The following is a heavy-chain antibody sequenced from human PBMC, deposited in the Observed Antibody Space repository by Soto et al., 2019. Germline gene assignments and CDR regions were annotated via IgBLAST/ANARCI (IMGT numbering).Heavy chain of an antibody. CDR1: GSSISSSNW. V-gene: IGHV4-4*02. CDR3: ARRGQQLAPTIDY. Sequence: SETLSLTCAVSGSSISSSNWWSWVRQPPGKGLEWIGEIYHSGSTNCNPSLKSRVTISVDKSKNQFSLKLSSVTAADTAVYYCARRGQQLAPTIDYWGQGTLVTVSS. D-gene: IGHD6-13*01. CDR2: IYHSGST. J-gene: IGHJ4*02.